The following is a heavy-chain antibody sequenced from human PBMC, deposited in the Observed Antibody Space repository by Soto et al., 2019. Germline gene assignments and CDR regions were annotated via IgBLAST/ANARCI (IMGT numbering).Heavy chain of an antibody. D-gene: IGHD3-10*01. J-gene: IGHJ5*02. CDR1: GFTFSSYA. CDR2: ISGSGGST. Sequence: GGSLRLSCAASGFTFSSYAMSWVRQAPGKGLEWVSAISGSGGSTYYADSVKGRFTISRDNSKNTLYLQMNSLRAEDTAVYYCAKIDYYGSGSYYNEGNWFDPWGQGTLVTAPQ. CDR3: AKIDYYGSGSYYNEGNWFDP. V-gene: IGHV3-23*01.